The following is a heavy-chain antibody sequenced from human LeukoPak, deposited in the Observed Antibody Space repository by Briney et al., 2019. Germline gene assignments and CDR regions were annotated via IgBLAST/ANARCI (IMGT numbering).Heavy chain of an antibody. CDR3: ARDAPYYYDSSGYYSY. J-gene: IGHJ4*02. D-gene: IGHD3-22*01. Sequence: GGSLRLSCAASGFTFSSYAMHWVRQAPGKGLEWVAVISHDGSNKYYADSVKGRFTISRDNSKNTLYLQMNSLRAEDTAVYYCARDAPYYYDSSGYYSYWGQGTLVTVSS. CDR1: GFTFSSYA. CDR2: ISHDGSNK. V-gene: IGHV3-30-3*01.